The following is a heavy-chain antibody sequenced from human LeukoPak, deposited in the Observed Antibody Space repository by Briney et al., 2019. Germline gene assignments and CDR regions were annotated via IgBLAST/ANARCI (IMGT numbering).Heavy chain of an antibody. CDR2: ISSSGSTI. Sequence: GGSLRLSCAASGFTFSSYEMNWVRQAPGKGLEWVSYISSSGSTIYYADSMKGRFTISRDNAKNSLYLQMNSLRAEDTAVYYCAREKAAWGFDPWGQGTLVTVSS. CDR3: AREKAAWGFDP. D-gene: IGHD6-13*01. V-gene: IGHV3-48*03. J-gene: IGHJ5*02. CDR1: GFTFSSYE.